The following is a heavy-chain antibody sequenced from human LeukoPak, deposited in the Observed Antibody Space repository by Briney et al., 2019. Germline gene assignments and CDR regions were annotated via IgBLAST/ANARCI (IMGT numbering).Heavy chain of an antibody. CDR3: ARSYTYGLPPYFDAFDI. V-gene: IGHV5-51*01. D-gene: IGHD5-18*01. Sequence: GESLKISCKGSGYTFTNYWIGWVRQMPGKGLEWMGIIYPGDSDARNSPSFQGQVTISADKSISTAYLQWSSLKASDTAMYYCARSYTYGLPPYFDAFDIWGQGTMVTVSS. CDR1: GYTFTNYW. CDR2: IYPGDSDA. J-gene: IGHJ3*02.